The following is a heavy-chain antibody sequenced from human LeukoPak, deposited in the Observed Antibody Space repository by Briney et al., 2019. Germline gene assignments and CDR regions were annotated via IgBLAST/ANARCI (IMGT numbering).Heavy chain of an antibody. J-gene: IGHJ4*02. CDR2: ISYDGSNK. Sequence: GGSLRLSCAASGFTFSSYWMSWVRQAPGKGLEWVAVISYDGSNKYYADSVKGRFTISRDNSKNTLYLQMNSLRAEDTAVYYCAKGQLWLARAAYFDYWGQGTLVTVSS. CDR1: GFTFSSYW. CDR3: AKGQLWLARAAYFDY. D-gene: IGHD6-19*01. V-gene: IGHV3-30*18.